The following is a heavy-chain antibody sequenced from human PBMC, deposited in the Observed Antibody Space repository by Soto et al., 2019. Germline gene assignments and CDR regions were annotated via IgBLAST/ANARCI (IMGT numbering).Heavy chain of an antibody. Sequence: SETLSLTCTVSGGSISSGGYYWSWIRQHPGKGLEWIGYIYYSGSTYYNPSLKSRVTISVDTSKDQLSLKLSSVTAADTAVYYCATQEVGGSYVYTFDPWGQGTLVTVSS. CDR1: GGSISSGGYY. CDR3: ATQEVGGSYVYTFDP. V-gene: IGHV4-31*03. CDR2: IYYSGST. J-gene: IGHJ5*02. D-gene: IGHD1-26*01.